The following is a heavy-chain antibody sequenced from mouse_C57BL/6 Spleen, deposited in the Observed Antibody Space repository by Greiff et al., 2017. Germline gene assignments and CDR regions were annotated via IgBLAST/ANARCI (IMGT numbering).Heavy chain of an antibody. D-gene: IGHD2-1*01. Sequence: EVQLQQSGPELVKPGASVKISCKASGYTFTDYYMNWVKQSHGKSLEWIGDINPNNGGTSYNQKCKGKATLSVDKSSSTAYMELRSLTSEDSAVYYCASVYYGNPRYFDVWGTGTTVTVSS. CDR1: GYTFTDYY. V-gene: IGHV1-26*01. CDR2: INPNNGGT. J-gene: IGHJ1*03. CDR3: ASVYYGNPRYFDV.